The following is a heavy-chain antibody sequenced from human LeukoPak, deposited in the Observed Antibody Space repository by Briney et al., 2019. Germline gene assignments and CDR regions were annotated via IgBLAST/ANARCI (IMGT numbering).Heavy chain of an antibody. CDR2: ISSSSSYT. D-gene: IGHD3-9*01. CDR3: ARAPYGDFDWLYAFDI. V-gene: IGHV3-11*06. J-gene: IGHJ3*02. CDR1: GFTFSDYY. Sequence: GGSLRLSCAASGFTFSDYYMSWIRQAPGKGLEWVSYISSSSSYTNYADSVKGRFTISRDNSKNTLYLQMNSLRAEDTAVYYCARAPYGDFDWLYAFDIWGQGTMVTVSS.